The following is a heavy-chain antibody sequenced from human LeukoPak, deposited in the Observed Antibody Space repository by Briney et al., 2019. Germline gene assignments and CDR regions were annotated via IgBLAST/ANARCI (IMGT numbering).Heavy chain of an antibody. Sequence: SQTLSLTCTVSGGSISSGDYYWSWIRQPPGKGLEWIGSIYYSGSTYYNPSLKSRVTISVDTSKNQFSLKLSSVTAADTAVYYCARLPRTYCGGDCYPYYFDYWGQGTLVTVSS. V-gene: IGHV4-39*01. CDR2: IYYSGST. D-gene: IGHD2-21*01. CDR3: ARLPRTYCGGDCYPYYFDY. J-gene: IGHJ4*02. CDR1: GGSISSGDYY.